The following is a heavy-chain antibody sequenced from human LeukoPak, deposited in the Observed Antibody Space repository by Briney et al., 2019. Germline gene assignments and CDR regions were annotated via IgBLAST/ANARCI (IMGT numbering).Heavy chain of an antibody. D-gene: IGHD2-2*02. CDR2: ISAYNGNT. CDR3: ARVIGVVVPAAINWFDP. J-gene: IGHJ5*02. V-gene: IGHV1-18*01. CDR1: GYTFTSYG. Sequence: ASVKVSCNASGYTFTSYGISWVRQAPGQGPEWMGWISAYNGNTNYAQKLQGRVTMTTDTSTSTAYMELRSLRSDDTAVYYCARVIGVVVPAAINWFDPWGQGTLVTVSS.